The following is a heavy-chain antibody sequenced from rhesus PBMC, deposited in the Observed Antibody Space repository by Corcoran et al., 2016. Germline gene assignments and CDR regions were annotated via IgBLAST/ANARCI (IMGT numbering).Heavy chain of an antibody. D-gene: IGHD3-16*01. J-gene: IGHJ4*01. CDR3: ARHDAVVISFLEFDY. CDR1: GYSISSGYY. CDR2: ISSGGSN. Sequence: QVQLQESGPGLVKPSETLSLTCAVSGYSISSGYYWGWIRQPPGKGLEWIGHISSGGSNYLTPSLRSRVTLSVDTSKNQFSLKLSSVTAADTAVYYCARHDAVVISFLEFDYWGQGVLVTVSS. V-gene: IGHV4S14*01.